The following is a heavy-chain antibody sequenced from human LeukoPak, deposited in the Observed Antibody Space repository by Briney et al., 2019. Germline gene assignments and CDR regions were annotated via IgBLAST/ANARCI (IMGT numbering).Heavy chain of an antibody. V-gene: IGHV1-69*13. CDR3: ARVWGYSSSSMDY. Sequence: GASVKVSCKASGGTLANYAVSWVRQAPGQGLEWMGGFIPIFGSANYAQQFQGRLTMTADESTSTAYMELSSLRSEDTAVYYCARVWGYSSSSMDYWGQGTLVTVSS. CDR1: GGTLANYA. D-gene: IGHD6-6*01. CDR2: FIPIFGSA. J-gene: IGHJ4*02.